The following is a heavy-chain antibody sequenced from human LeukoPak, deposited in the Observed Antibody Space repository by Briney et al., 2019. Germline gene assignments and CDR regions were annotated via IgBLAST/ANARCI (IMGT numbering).Heavy chain of an antibody. CDR2: ISPGGGTT. V-gene: IGHV3-66*01. J-gene: IGHJ5*02. Sequence: GGSLRLSCAASGFTVSNNYMTWVRQSPARGLEWVASISPGGGTTYYADYVKGRFTISRDNSKNSLFVQMNSLRAEDTAVYYCARNTIAAADTWGQGTLVTVSS. D-gene: IGHD6-13*01. CDR1: GFTVSNNY. CDR3: ARNTIAAADT.